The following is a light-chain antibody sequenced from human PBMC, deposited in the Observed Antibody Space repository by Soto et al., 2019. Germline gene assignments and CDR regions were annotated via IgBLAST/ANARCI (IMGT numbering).Light chain of an antibody. V-gene: IGKV3-20*01. CDR1: QSVSSNY. Sequence: EIVLTQSPGTLSLSPGERATLSCRASQSVSSNYLAWYQQKPGQAPRLLIYGASSRATGIPDRFSGSGSGTDFTLTISRLEPEDFAVYYCQQYDSSQRTFGQGTKVEIK. CDR2: GAS. J-gene: IGKJ1*01. CDR3: QQYDSSQRT.